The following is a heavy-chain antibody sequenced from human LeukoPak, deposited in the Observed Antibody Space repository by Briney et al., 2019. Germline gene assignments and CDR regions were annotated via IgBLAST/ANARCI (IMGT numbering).Heavy chain of an antibody. CDR2: IGGSGGST. J-gene: IGHJ4*02. D-gene: IGHD3-9*01. Sequence: PGGSLRLSCAASGFTLSSHAMSWVRPAPGEGLEWVSPIGGSGGSTYYADSVKGRFTISRDNSKNTLYLQMNSLRAEDTAVYYCAKDLLRGAGYYNLDYWGQGTLVTVSS. CDR3: AKDLLRGAGYYNLDY. CDR1: GFTLSSHA. V-gene: IGHV3-23*01.